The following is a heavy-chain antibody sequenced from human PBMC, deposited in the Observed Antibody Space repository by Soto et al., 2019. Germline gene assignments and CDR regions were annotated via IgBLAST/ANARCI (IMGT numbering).Heavy chain of an antibody. CDR1: GFTFSSYA. CDR2: ISYDGSNK. D-gene: IGHD2-2*01. J-gene: IGHJ6*02. V-gene: IGHV3-30-3*01. CDR3: ARDTGSGYCSSTSCYARDYYGMDV. Sequence: QVQLVESGGGVVQPGRSLRLSCAASGFTFSSYAMHWVRQAPGKGLEWVAVISYDGSNKYYADSVKGRFTISRDNSKNTLYLQMNSLRAEDTAVYHCARDTGSGYCSSTSCYARDYYGMDVWGQGTTVTVSS.